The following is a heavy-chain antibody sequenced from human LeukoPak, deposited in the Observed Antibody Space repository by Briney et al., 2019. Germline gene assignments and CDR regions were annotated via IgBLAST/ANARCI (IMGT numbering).Heavy chain of an antibody. J-gene: IGHJ6*02. D-gene: IGHD4-11*01. CDR2: ISGSSSHI. CDR3: ARELTTVTTQGMDV. CDR1: GFTFSDYS. Sequence: PGGSLRLSCAASGFTFSDYSMHWVRQAPGKGLEWVSSISGSSSHIYYADSAKGRFTITRDNAKNSLNLQMNSLRGEDTAVYYCARELTTVTTQGMDVWGQGTTVTVSS. V-gene: IGHV3-21*01.